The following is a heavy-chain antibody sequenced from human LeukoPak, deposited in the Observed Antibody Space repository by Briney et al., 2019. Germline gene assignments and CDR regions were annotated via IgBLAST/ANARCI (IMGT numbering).Heavy chain of an antibody. Sequence: GGSLRLSCAASGFTFSTYAMTWVRQAPGKGLEWVSSVSGSGGSTYYADSVKGRFTISRDNSKNTLYLQMNSLRAEDTAVFYCAKSQKGGSGSYFDYWGQGILVTVSS. CDR2: VSGSGGST. CDR1: GFTFSTYA. J-gene: IGHJ4*02. V-gene: IGHV3-23*01. CDR3: AKSQKGGSGSYFDY. D-gene: IGHD3-10*01.